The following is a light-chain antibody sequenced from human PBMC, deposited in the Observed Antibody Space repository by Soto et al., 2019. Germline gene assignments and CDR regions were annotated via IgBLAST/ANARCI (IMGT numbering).Light chain of an antibody. Sequence: QSALTQPASVSGSPGQSITISCSGTSSDVGGYKYVSRYQQHPGKAPKLMIYEVSYRPSGVSNRFSGSKSGNTASLTISGLQAEDEADYYCAAWDDSLNGYVFGTGTKLTVL. V-gene: IGLV2-14*01. CDR3: AAWDDSLNGYV. CDR2: EVS. CDR1: SSDVGGYKY. J-gene: IGLJ1*01.